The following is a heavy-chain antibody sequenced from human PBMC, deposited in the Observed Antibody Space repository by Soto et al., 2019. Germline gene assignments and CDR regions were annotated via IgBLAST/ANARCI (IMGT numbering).Heavy chain of an antibody. J-gene: IGHJ4*02. CDR3: ARGTIVARQHLDY. D-gene: IGHD6-6*01. CDR2: ISIRGGDE. CDR1: GFTFSSYA. Sequence: QVQLVESGWGVVQPGKSLRLSCAASGFTFSSYAMHWARQAPGKGLEWVTVISIRGGDEYYAEAVRGRFTISRDDSKITLYLQMDSLRVEDTAVYYCARGTIVARQHLDYWGQGTLVTVSS. V-gene: IGHV3-30*03.